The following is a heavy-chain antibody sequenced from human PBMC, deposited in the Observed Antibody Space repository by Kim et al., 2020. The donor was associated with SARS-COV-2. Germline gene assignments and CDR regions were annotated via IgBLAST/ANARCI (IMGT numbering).Heavy chain of an antibody. CDR1: GFTFQAHG. Sequence: GGSLRLSCAAYGFTFQAHGFSWVRPAPGKGLEWVAGIHVNGVITAYADSVRGRFTVSRDNARNSLNLQMSGLRAEDTALYYCARDISIFALDVWGQGTAVTVSS. CDR2: IHVNGVIT. J-gene: IGHJ6*02. CDR3: ARDISIFALDV. D-gene: IGHD3-3*02. V-gene: IGHV3-20*04.